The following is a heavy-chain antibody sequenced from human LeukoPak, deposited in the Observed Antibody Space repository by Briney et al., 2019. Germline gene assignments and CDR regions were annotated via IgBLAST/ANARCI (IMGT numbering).Heavy chain of an antibody. D-gene: IGHD3-3*01. CDR2: ISSSSSYI. V-gene: IGHV3-21*01. J-gene: IGHJ4*02. Sequence: GGSLRLSCAASGFTFSSYSMNWVRQAPGKGLEWVSSISSSSSYIYYADSVKGRFTISRDNAKNSLYLQMNSLRAEDTAVYYCARDGNFWSGSGSDYWGQGTLVTVSP. CDR3: ARDGNFWSGSGSDY. CDR1: GFTFSSYS.